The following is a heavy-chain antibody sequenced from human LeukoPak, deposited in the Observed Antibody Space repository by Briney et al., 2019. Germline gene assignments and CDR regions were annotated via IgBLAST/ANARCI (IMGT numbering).Heavy chain of an antibody. CDR3: ARDWELRYSQGGLDN. Sequence: GASVKVSCKASGYTFTDYYMHWVRQAPGQGLEWMGWINPNRDGTNYAQKLQGRVTMTTDTSTSTVFMELSRLTSDDTAVYFCARDWELRYSQGGLDNWGQGTLVTVSS. CDR2: INPNRDGT. D-gene: IGHD3-10*01. CDR1: GYTFTDYY. J-gene: IGHJ4*02. V-gene: IGHV1-2*02.